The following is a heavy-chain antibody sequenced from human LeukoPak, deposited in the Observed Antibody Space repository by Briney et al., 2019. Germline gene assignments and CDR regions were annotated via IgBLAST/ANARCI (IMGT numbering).Heavy chain of an antibody. CDR1: GFTFSSYS. V-gene: IGHV4-59*06. Sequence: PGGSLRLSCAASGFTFSSYSMNWVRQAPGKGLEWIGYIYYSGSTYYNPSLKSRVTISVDTSKNQFSLKLSSVTAADTAVYYCARGYCSGGSCYPFDYWGQGTLVAVSS. CDR3: ARGYCSGGSCYPFDY. CDR2: IYYSGST. D-gene: IGHD2-15*01. J-gene: IGHJ4*02.